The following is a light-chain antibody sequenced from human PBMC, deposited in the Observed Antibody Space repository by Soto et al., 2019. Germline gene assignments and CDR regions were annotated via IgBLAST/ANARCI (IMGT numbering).Light chain of an antibody. Sequence: QSALTQPASVSGSPGQSITISCTGTNSDIGAYDYVSWYQQHPGKAPKLVIWDVNNRPSGVSSRFSGSKSGNTASLTISGLQADDEADYYCSSYTTTFTLVFGGGTKLTVL. V-gene: IGLV2-14*01. CDR3: SSYTTTFTLV. CDR2: DVN. J-gene: IGLJ2*01. CDR1: NSDIGAYDY.